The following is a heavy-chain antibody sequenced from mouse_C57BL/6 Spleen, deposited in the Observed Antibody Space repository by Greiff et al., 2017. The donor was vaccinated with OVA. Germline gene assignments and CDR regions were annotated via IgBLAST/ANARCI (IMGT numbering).Heavy chain of an antibody. V-gene: IGHV1-26*01. CDR3: ARPDRSYWYFDV. Sequence: VQLQQSGPELVKPGASVKISCKASGYTFTDYYMNWVKQSHGKSLEWIGDINPNNGGTSYNQKFKGKATLTVDKSSSTAYMELRSLTSEDSAVYYCARPDRSYWYFDVWGTGTTVTVSS. J-gene: IGHJ1*03. CDR2: INPNNGGT. CDR1: GYTFTDYY.